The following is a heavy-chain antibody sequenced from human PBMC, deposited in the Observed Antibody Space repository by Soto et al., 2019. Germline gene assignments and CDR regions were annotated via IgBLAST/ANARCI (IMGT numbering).Heavy chain of an antibody. V-gene: IGHV1-2*02. CDR2: INPNSGGT. CDR3: ARDPHNELLFGLYGMDV. Sequence: ASVKVSCKASGYTFTGCYMHWVRQAPGQGLEWMGWINPNSGGTNYAQKFQGRVTMTRDTSISTAYMELSRLRSDDTAVYYCARDPHNELLFGLYGMDVWGQGTTVTVSS. D-gene: IGHD3-3*01. J-gene: IGHJ6*02. CDR1: GYTFTGCY.